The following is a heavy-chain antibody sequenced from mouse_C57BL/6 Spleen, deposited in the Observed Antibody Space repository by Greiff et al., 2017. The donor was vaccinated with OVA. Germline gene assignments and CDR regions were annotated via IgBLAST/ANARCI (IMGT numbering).Heavy chain of an antibody. Sequence: EVQGVESGPELVKPGDSVKISCKASGYSFTGYFMNWVMQSHGKSLEWIGRINPYNGDTFYNQKFKGKATLTVDKSSSTAHMELRSLTSEDSAVYYCARSEDYDVWSAYWGQGTLVTVSA. V-gene: IGHV1-20*01. CDR2: INPYNGDT. CDR1: GYSFTGYF. J-gene: IGHJ3*01. CDR3: ARSEDYDVWSAY. D-gene: IGHD2-4*01.